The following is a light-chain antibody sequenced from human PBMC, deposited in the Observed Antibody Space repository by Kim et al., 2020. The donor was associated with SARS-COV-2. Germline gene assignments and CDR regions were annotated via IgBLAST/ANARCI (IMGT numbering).Light chain of an antibody. Sequence: ASVGYSVTITCRAGEDIHQHLAWFQQKPGKAPKSLIFATSTLQTGVPSRFSGSRSGTDFTLTISTLQTEDSATYYCQQYRFYSPTFGQGTKVDIK. J-gene: IGKJ1*01. CDR1: EDIHQH. CDR2: ATS. V-gene: IGKV1-16*01. CDR3: QQYRFYSPT.